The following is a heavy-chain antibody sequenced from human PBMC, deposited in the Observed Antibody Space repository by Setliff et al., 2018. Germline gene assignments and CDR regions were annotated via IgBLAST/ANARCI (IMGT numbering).Heavy chain of an antibody. CDR2: ISYDGSNK. CDR1: GFTFSSYA. Sequence: GGSLRLSCAASGFTFSSYAMHWVRQAPGKGLEWVAVISYDGSNKYYADSVKGRFTISRDNSKNTLYLQMNSLRAEDTAVYYCARDGCSSTSCYWGWYYYGMDVWGQGTTVTVSS. CDR3: ARDGCSSTSCYWGWYYYGMDV. J-gene: IGHJ6*02. V-gene: IGHV3-30-3*01. D-gene: IGHD2-2*01.